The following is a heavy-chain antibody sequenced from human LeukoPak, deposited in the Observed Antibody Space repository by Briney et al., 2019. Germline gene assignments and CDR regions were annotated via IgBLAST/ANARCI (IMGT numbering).Heavy chain of an antibody. CDR1: GESISSGTYY. Sequence: SETLSLTCTVSGESISSGTYYWSWIRRPAGKGLEWIGRVYSNRGTNYSPSLKSRVAISVDTSKNQFSPRLSSVTAAVTAVYYCARDLETMTTGYYYYYMDVWGKGTTVTISS. CDR2: VYSNRGT. D-gene: IGHD4-17*01. CDR3: ARDLETMTTGYYYYYMDV. V-gene: IGHV4-61*02. J-gene: IGHJ6*03.